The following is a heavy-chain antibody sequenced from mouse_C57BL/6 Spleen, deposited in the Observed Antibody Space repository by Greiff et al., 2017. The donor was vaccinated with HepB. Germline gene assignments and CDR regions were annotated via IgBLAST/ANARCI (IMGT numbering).Heavy chain of an antibody. J-gene: IGHJ2*01. CDR1: GYSITSGYY. D-gene: IGHD2-1*01. Sequence: EVQLQQSGPGLVKPSQSLSLTCSVTGYSITSGYYWNWIRQFPGNKLEWMGYISYDGSNNYNPSLKNRISITRDTSKNQFFLKLNSVTTEDTATYYCAREGYGNYLYYFDYWGQGTTLTVSS. CDR3: AREGYGNYLYYFDY. CDR2: ISYDGSN. V-gene: IGHV3-6*01.